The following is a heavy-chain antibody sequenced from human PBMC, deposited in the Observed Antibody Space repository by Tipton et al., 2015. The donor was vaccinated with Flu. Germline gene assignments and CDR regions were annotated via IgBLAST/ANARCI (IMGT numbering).Heavy chain of an antibody. CDR1: GFTFSSYA. CDR2: ISSNGGST. V-gene: IGHV3-64*01. Sequence: SLRLSCAASGFTFSSYAMHWVRQAPGKGLEYVSAISSNGGSTYYANSVKGRFTISRDNSKNTLYLQMGSLRAEDMAVYYCARSRPTARAEGALDVWGKGTTVTVSS. CDR3: ARSRPTARAEGALDV. J-gene: IGHJ6*04. D-gene: IGHD5-18*01.